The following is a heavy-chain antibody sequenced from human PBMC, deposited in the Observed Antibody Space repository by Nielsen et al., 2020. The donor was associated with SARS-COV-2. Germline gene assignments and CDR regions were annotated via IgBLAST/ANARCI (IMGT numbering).Heavy chain of an antibody. CDR3: AREMYSSAWD. CDR1: GFTFSSYW. D-gene: IGHD6-19*01. J-gene: IGHJ4*02. V-gene: IGHV3-7*01. CDR2: IKQDGSEK. Sequence: GGSLRLSCAASGFTFSSYWMSWVRQAPGKGLEWVANIKQDGSEKYYVDSVKGRFTISRDNSKNTLYLQMNSLIDEDTAVYYCAREMYSSAWDWGQGTQVTVSS.